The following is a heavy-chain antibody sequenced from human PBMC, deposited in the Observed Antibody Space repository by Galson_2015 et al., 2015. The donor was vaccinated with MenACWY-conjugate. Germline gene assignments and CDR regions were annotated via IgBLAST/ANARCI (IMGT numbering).Heavy chain of an antibody. J-gene: IGHJ4*02. V-gene: IGHV4-59*12. CDR1: YY. CDR2: VYYPGRT. D-gene: IGHD5-24*01. CDR3: ATSMATATNFDY. Sequence: YYWSWIRQPPGKGLEWIGYVYYPGRTNYNPSLKSRVTISLDTSKNQFSLHLNSVTAADTAVYYCATSMATATNFDYWGQGTLVTVSS.